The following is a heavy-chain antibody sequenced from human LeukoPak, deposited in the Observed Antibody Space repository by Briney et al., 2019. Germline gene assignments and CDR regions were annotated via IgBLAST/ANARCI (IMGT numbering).Heavy chain of an antibody. V-gene: IGHV1-3*01. CDR1: GYTFTTSA. D-gene: IGHD3-10*01. J-gene: IGHJ4*02. CDR3: ARAGVLLWFGEFSAFDY. CDR2: INAGNGNT. Sequence: ASVKVSCKSSGYTFTTSAMHWVRQAPGQRLEWMGWINAGNGNTKYSQKFQGRVTITRDTPASTAYMELSSLRSEDTAVYYCARAGVLLWFGEFSAFDYWGQGTLVTVSS.